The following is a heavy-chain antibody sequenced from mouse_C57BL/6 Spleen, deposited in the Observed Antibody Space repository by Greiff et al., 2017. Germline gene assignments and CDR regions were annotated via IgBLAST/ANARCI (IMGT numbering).Heavy chain of an antibody. CDR3: ASGDWDGFAY. CDR2: ISYDGSN. Sequence: EVKLVESGPGLVKPSQSLSLTCSVTGYSITSGYYWNWIRQFPGNKLEWMGYISYDGSNNYNPSLKNRISITRDTSKNQFFLKLNSVTTEDTATYYCASGDWDGFAYWGQGTLVTVSA. D-gene: IGHD2-13*01. J-gene: IGHJ3*01. CDR1: GYSITSGYY. V-gene: IGHV3-6*01.